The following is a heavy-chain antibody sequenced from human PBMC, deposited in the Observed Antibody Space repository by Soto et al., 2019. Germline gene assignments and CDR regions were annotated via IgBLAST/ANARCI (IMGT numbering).Heavy chain of an antibody. D-gene: IGHD3-10*01. V-gene: IGHV4-34*01. CDR3: AREGRMIRGVIITSYYYYVMDV. J-gene: IGHJ6*02. CDR1: GGSFSGYY. CDR2: INHSGST. Sequence: LSLTFAVYGGSFSGYYWSWIRQPPGKGLEWIGEINHSGSTNYNPSLKSRVTISVDTSKNQFSLKLSSVTAADTAVYYCAREGRMIRGVIITSYYYYVMDVWGQGTTVTVSS.